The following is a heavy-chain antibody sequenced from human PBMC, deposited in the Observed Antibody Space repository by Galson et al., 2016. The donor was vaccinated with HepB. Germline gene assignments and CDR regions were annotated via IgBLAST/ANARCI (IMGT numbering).Heavy chain of an antibody. V-gene: IGHV3-23*01. CDR3: AKGQQLAYFDY. CDR2: ISGSDGST. D-gene: IGHD6-13*01. Sequence: LRLSCAASGFPFSSYAMSWVRQAPGKGLEWVSAISGSDGSTYYADSVKGRFTISRDNSKNTLYLQMNSLRAEDTAVHYCAKGQQLAYFDYWGQGTLVTVSS. J-gene: IGHJ4*02. CDR1: GFPFSSYA.